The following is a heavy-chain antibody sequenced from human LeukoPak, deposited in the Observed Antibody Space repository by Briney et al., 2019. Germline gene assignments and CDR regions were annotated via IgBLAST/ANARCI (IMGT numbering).Heavy chain of an antibody. J-gene: IGHJ3*02. Sequence: SETLSLTCTVSGGSISSSSYYWGWIRQPPGKGLEWIGSIYYSGSTYYNPSLKSRVTISVDTSKNQFSLKPSSVTAADTAVYYCARQGWSGAFDIWGQGTMVTVSS. CDR3: ARQGWSGAFDI. CDR2: IYYSGST. V-gene: IGHV4-39*01. D-gene: IGHD2-15*01. CDR1: GGSISSSSYY.